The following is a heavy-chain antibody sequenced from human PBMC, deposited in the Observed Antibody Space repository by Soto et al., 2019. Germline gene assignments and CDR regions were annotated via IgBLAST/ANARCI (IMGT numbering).Heavy chain of an antibody. CDR2: MNPNSGNT. Sequence: QVQLVQSGAEVKKPGASVKVSCKASGYTFTSYDINWVRQATGQGLEWMGWMNPNSGNTGYAQKFQGRXXMXRXXSISTAYMELSSLRSEDTAVYYCARGIRGTLQWGPWGQGTLVTVSS. V-gene: IGHV1-8*01. D-gene: IGHD3-16*01. CDR3: ARGIRGTLQWGP. J-gene: IGHJ4*02. CDR1: GYTFTSYD.